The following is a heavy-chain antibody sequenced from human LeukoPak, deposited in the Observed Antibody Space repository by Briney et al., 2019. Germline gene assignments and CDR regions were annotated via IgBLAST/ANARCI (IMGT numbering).Heavy chain of an antibody. D-gene: IGHD1-26*01. V-gene: IGHV4-59*08. Sequence: ASETLSLTCTVSGGSISSYYWSWIRQPPGKGLEGLGYIYYSGSTNYNPSLKSRVTISVDTSKNQFSLKLSSVTAADTAVYYCARRKWELFDYWGQGTLVTVSS. CDR2: IYYSGST. J-gene: IGHJ4*02. CDR3: ARRKWELFDY. CDR1: GGSISSYY.